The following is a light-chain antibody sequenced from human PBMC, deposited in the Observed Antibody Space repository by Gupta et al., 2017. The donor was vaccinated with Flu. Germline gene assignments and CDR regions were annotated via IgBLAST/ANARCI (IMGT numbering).Light chain of an antibody. V-gene: IGKV1-6*01. CDR1: QGIRND. CDR2: AAS. Sequence: AIQMTQSPSSLSASVGDRVTITCRASQGIRNDLSWYQQKPGEAPKLLIYAASTVQSGVPSRFSGSGAGTEFTLTVSTLQPEDFATYYCLQDFNYPPTFGQGTKVEIK. J-gene: IGKJ1*01. CDR3: LQDFNYPPT.